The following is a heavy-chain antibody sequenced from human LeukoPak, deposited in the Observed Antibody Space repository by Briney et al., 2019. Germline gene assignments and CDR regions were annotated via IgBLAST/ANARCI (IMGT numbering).Heavy chain of an antibody. V-gene: IGHV3-23*01. D-gene: IGHD6-13*01. J-gene: IGHJ4*02. Sequence: GGSLRLSRAPSVFTFSNYVLTWVRQAAGKELEWVSATTGSGASTSYADSVKGRFNTSRDNSKSTLYLQMNSLRAEDTGVYSCAKGAGFSSSWYFDYWGEGTLVTVSS. CDR1: VFTFSNYV. CDR2: TTGSGAST. CDR3: AKGAGFSSSWYFDY.